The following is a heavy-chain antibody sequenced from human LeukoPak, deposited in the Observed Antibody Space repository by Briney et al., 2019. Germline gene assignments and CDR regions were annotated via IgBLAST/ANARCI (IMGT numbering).Heavy chain of an antibody. D-gene: IGHD3-22*01. CDR3: ATGIENYDGSGYYSYFNH. J-gene: IGHJ1*01. CDR1: GFTYSSYA. V-gene: IGHV3-23*01. Sequence: QPGGSLRLSCAASGFTYSSYAMSWVRQSPGKGLEWVSAISGSGGSTYYADSVKGRFTISRDNSKNTLYLQMNTLRAEDTAVYYCATGIENYDGSGYYSYFNHWGQGTLVTVSS. CDR2: ISGSGGST.